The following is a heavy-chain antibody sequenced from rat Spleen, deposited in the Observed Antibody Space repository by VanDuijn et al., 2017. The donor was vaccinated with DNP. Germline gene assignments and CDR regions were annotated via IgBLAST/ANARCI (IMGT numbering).Heavy chain of an antibody. D-gene: IGHD4-3*01. Sequence: EVQLEESGGGLVQPGRSLKLSCAASGFTFSNYGMAWVRQAPTKGLEWVASISTGGGNTYYRDSVKGRFAISRDNAKSTLYLQMNSLRSEDMATYYCVRWNSGHFDYWGQGVMVTVSS. J-gene: IGHJ2*01. CDR1: GFTFSNYG. V-gene: IGHV5S13*01. CDR2: ISTGGGNT. CDR3: VRWNSGHFDY.